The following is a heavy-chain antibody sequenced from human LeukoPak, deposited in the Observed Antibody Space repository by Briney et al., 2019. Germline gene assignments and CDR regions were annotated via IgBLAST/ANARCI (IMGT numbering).Heavy chain of an antibody. Sequence: SETLSLTCVVSGGSISSTSYYWGWIRQPPGKGLEWIGSIYYSGSTYYNPSLKSRVTISVDTSKNQFSLKLSSVTAADTAVYYCARGSYGSGSDAYYYYYMDVWGKGTTVTISS. CDR1: GGSISSTSYY. CDR2: IYYSGST. V-gene: IGHV4-39*07. D-gene: IGHD3-10*01. CDR3: ARGSYGSGSDAYYYYYMDV. J-gene: IGHJ6*03.